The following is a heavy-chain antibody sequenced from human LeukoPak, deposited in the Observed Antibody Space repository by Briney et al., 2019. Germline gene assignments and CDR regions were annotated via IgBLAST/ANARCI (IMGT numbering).Heavy chain of an antibody. D-gene: IGHD3-22*01. Sequence: HPSETLSLTCTVSGGSVSYNYWSWIRQPAGKGLEWIGRLYTSGITYSNPSLNYNPSLKSRVTMSADTSDNQFSLKLTSVSAADTAVYYCARISRRADSSGFYYDGWYFDLWGRGTLVTVSS. CDR2: LYTSGITYSNPSL. V-gene: IGHV4-4*07. J-gene: IGHJ2*01. CDR1: GGSVSYNY. CDR3: ARISRRADSSGFYYDGWYFDL.